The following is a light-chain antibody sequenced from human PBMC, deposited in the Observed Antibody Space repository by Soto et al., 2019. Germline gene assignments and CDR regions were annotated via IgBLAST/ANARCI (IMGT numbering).Light chain of an antibody. Sequence: DIVMTQSPATLSVAPGERVTFSCRASQGVSRKLAWYQHKPGQAPRLLISGASTGATGIPASFCGSGSGTEFTLTISSLQSEDCAIYYCQQYHTWPITFGGGDKVEIK. CDR1: QGVSRK. CDR2: GAS. CDR3: QQYHTWPIT. J-gene: IGKJ4*01. V-gene: IGKV3-15*01.